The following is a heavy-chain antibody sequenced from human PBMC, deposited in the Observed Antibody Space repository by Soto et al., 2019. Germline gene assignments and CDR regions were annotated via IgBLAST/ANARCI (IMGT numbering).Heavy chain of an antibody. D-gene: IGHD3-10*01. CDR1: GYSFISYW. Sequence: GESLKISCKCSGYSFISYWIGLVRQMPGKGLEWMGIIYPGDFDTRYSPSFQGQVTISADKSISTAYLQWSSLKASDTAMYYCAGGGVRGVITRTRDYYGMDVWGQGTTVTVSS. CDR3: AGGGVRGVITRTRDYYGMDV. CDR2: IYPGDFDT. J-gene: IGHJ6*02. V-gene: IGHV5-51*01.